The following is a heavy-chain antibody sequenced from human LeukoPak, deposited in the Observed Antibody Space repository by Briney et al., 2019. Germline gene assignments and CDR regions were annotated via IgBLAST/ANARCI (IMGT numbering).Heavy chain of an antibody. V-gene: IGHV3-11*01. CDR3: ARGAPPLGS. Sequence: GGSLRLSCTASAVTFSDYYMSWIRQAPGKGLEWVSHISSSGSTIYYAESVKGRFTISRDNTKKSLYLQMNSLRVEDTAIYYCARGAPPLGSWGQGTLVTVSS. J-gene: IGHJ5*02. CDR2: ISSSGSTI. D-gene: IGHD3-16*01. CDR1: AVTFSDYY.